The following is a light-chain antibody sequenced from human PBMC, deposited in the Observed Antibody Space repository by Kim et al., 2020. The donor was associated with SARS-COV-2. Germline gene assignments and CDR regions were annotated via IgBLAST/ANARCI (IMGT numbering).Light chain of an antibody. CDR3: QQYFTYPYT. CDR1: QSIASL. CDR2: KAS. Sequence: DIQMTQSPSTLSASVGDRVTITCRASQSIASLLAWYQQKPGKAPKLLIYKASTLESGVPSRFIGSGSWTEFTLTISSLQPDDVATYCCQQYFTYPYTFGQGTKLEI. V-gene: IGKV1-5*03. J-gene: IGKJ2*01.